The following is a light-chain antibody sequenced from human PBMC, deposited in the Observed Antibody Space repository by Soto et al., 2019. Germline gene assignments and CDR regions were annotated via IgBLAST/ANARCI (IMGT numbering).Light chain of an antibody. CDR1: QSVTNNY. CDR2: GAS. CDR3: LQYGIPLWT. V-gene: IGKV3-20*01. Sequence: EIALTQSPGTLSLSPGERATLSCRASQSVTNNYLAWYQQKPGQAPRLLIYGASIGATGIPARFSGSGSGTDFTLTISRLEPEDFAVYYCLQYGIPLWTFGQGTKVDIK. J-gene: IGKJ1*01.